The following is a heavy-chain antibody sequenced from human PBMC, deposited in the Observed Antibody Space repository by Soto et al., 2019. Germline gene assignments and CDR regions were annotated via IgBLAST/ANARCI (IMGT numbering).Heavy chain of an antibody. Sequence: QVQLVESGGGVVQPGRSLRLSCAASGFTFSSYGMHWVRQAPGKGLEWVAVISYDGSNKYYADSVKGRFTISRDNSKNTLYLQMNSLRAEDMAVYYCAKDLSDYGDYYFDYWGQGTLVTVSS. CDR3: AKDLSDYGDYYFDY. V-gene: IGHV3-30*18. D-gene: IGHD4-17*01. J-gene: IGHJ4*02. CDR1: GFTFSSYG. CDR2: ISYDGSNK.